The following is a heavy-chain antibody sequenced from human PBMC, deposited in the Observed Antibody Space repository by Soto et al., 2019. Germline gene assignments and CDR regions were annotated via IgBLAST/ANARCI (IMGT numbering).Heavy chain of an antibody. V-gene: IGHV4-39*01. CDR2: VYYSGFT. J-gene: IGHJ6*02. D-gene: IGHD3-22*01. CDR1: GASINTVPYY. CDR3: ATTFDSSGYYHNFGMDV. Sequence: SETLSLTCTVSGASINTVPYYRGWIRQSPGKGLEWIGGVYYSGFTYYNPSLKSRVTISLDTSKNQFSLEVSSVTAADTALYYCATTFDSSGYYHNFGMDVWGQGTTVTVSS.